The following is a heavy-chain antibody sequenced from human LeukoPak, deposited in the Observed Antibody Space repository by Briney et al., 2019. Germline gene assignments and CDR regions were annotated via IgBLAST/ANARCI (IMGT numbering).Heavy chain of an antibody. D-gene: IGHD3-10*01. Sequence: GGSLRLSCAASGFTFDDYAMHWVRQAPGKGLEWVSGISWNSGSLGYADSVTGRFTISRDNSKNSLYLQMNSLRAEDMALYYCAKAYGSAAQYYFDYWGQGTLVTVSS. J-gene: IGHJ4*02. CDR1: GFTFDDYA. CDR3: AKAYGSAAQYYFDY. V-gene: IGHV3-9*03. CDR2: ISWNSGSL.